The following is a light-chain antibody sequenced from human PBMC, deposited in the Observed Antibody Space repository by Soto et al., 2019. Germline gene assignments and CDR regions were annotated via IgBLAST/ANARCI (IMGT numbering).Light chain of an antibody. CDR3: HKYSSYPST. CDR1: QSISSW. V-gene: IGKV1-5*01. J-gene: IGKJ2*01. Sequence: DIQMTQSPSTLSASVGDRVTITCRASQSISSWLAWYQQKPGKAPKLLIYDASSLESGVPSRFSGSGSGTEFQLTISRRRRDDFAAYYCHKYSSYPSTFGHGTKLEIK. CDR2: DAS.